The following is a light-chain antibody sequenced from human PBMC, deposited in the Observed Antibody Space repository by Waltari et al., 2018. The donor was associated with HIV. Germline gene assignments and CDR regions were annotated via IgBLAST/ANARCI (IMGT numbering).Light chain of an antibody. J-gene: IGKJ2*03. CDR3: MQGTHWPSYS. V-gene: IGKV2-30*01. CDR1: QSLVYTDANTY. CDR2: KVS. Sequence: VLVTPSPRSLPVTRGQPASISCRSNQSLVYTDANTYLHWFYQRPGQSPRRLIYKVSNRDSGVPDRFSGSGSGTDFTLTISGVEADDVGIYYCMQGTHWPSYSFGQGTKLEI.